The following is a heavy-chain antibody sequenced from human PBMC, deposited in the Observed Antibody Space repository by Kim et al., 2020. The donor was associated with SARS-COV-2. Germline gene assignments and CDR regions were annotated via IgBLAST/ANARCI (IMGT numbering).Heavy chain of an antibody. CDR3: SRGPLEMATIGVY. CDR2: LSGNGHNI. D-gene: IGHD5-12*01. Sequence: GGSLILSCAASGFTFSNYHMSWIRQTPGKGLEWVSYLSGNGHNIYYADSVKGRFTISRDNAKNSLYLQMNSLRAEDTALYYCSRGPLEMATIGVYWGQGTLVTVSS. V-gene: IGHV3-11*01. CDR1: GFTFSNYH. J-gene: IGHJ4*02.